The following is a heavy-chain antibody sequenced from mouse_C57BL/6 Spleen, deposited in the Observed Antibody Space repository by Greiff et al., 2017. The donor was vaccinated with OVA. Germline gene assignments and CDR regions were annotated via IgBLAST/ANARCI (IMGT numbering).Heavy chain of an antibody. D-gene: IGHD2-5*01. Sequence: QVQLQQSGPGLVQPSQSLSITCTVSGFSLTSYGVHWVRQSPGKGLEWLGVIWSGGSTDYNAAFISRLSISKDNSKSQVFFKMNSLQADDTAIYYCASLYSNYEGFAYWGQGTLVTVSA. V-gene: IGHV2-2*01. J-gene: IGHJ3*01. CDR3: ASLYSNYEGFAY. CDR1: GFSLTSYG. CDR2: IWSGGST.